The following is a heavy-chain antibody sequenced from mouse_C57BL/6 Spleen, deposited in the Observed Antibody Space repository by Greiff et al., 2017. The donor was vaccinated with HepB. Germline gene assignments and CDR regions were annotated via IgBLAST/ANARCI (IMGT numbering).Heavy chain of an antibody. J-gene: IGHJ1*03. V-gene: IGHV1-69*01. CDR3: ASLIHYYGSSYVSHWYFDV. CDR1: GYTFTSYW. Sequence: VQLQQPGAELVMPGASVKLSCKASGYTFTSYWMHWVKQRPGQGLEWIGEIDPSDSYTNYNQKFKGKSTLTVDKSSSTAYMQLSSLTSEDSAVYYCASLIHYYGSSYVSHWYFDVWGTGTTVTVSS. CDR2: IDPSDSYT. D-gene: IGHD1-1*01.